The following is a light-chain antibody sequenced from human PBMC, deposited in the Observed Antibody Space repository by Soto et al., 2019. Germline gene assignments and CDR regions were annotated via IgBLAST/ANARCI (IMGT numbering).Light chain of an antibody. J-gene: IGKJ2*01. CDR1: ESVTASY. CDR2: GAS. V-gene: IGKV3-20*01. Sequence: EIVLTQSPATLSLSPGERATLSCRASESVTASYIAWYQHKPGQAPRLLITGASTRVAGIPGRFSGSGSGTDFTLTIDRLEPEDLAVYYCLQYGSSPSSFGQGTKVDIK. CDR3: LQYGSSPSS.